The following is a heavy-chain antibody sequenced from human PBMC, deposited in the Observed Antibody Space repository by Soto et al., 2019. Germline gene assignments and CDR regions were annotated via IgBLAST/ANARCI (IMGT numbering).Heavy chain of an antibody. J-gene: IGHJ5*02. D-gene: IGHD3-3*01. CDR1: GGSISRYY. CDR3: ARASYYDFWSGYYFFDL. CDR2: IYYSGST. Sequence: PSETLSLTCTVSGGSISRYYWSWIREPPGKGLEWIGYIYYSGSTNYNPSLKSRVTISVDTSKNQFSLKLSSVAAADTAVYYCARASYYDFWSGYYFFDLWGQGTLVTVSS. V-gene: IGHV4-59*01.